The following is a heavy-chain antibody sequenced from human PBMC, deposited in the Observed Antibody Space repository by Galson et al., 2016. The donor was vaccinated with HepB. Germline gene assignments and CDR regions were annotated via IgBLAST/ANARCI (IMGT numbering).Heavy chain of an antibody. CDR2: IIPIFGTS. CDR3: ARVRDGYNHYYYYGMDV. D-gene: IGHD5-24*01. J-gene: IGHJ6*02. CDR1: GGTFTSYA. V-gene: IGHV1-69*13. Sequence: SVKVSCKASGGTFTSYAISWVRQAPEQGLEWMGGIIPIFGTSNYAQKFQGRVTITADESTSTAYMELSSLRSEDTAVYYCARVRDGYNHYYYYGMDVWGQGTTVTVS.